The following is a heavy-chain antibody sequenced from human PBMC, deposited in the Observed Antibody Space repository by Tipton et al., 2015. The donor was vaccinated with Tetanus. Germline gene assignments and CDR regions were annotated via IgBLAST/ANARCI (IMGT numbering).Heavy chain of an antibody. CDR3: ARVSCGGDCYTDAFDI. J-gene: IGHJ3*02. V-gene: IGHV4-59*01. CDR1: GGSISSYY. Sequence: TLSLTCTVSGGSISSYYWSWIRQPPGKGLEWIGYIYYSGSTNYNPSLKSRVTISVDTSKNQFSLKLSSVTAAGTAVYYCARVSCGGDCYTDAFDIWGQGTMVTVSS. CDR2: IYYSGST. D-gene: IGHD2-21*02.